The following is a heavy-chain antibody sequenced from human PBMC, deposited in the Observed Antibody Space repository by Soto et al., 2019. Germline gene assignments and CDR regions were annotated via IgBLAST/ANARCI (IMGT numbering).Heavy chain of an antibody. CDR2: INHSGST. Sequence: SETLSLTCAVYGGSFCGYYWSWIRQPPGKGLEWIGEINHSGSTNYNPSLKSRVTISADTSMNEFSLRLSSVTAADTAVYYCARLNGYCVSTGCHGYYGMDVWGQGTTVTVSS. J-gene: IGHJ6*02. CDR3: ARLNGYCVSTGCHGYYGMDV. D-gene: IGHD2-2*03. V-gene: IGHV4-34*01. CDR1: GGSFCGYY.